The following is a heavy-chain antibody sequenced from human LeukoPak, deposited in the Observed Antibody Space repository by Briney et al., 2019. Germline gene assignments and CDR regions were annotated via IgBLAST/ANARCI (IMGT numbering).Heavy chain of an antibody. CDR1: GFTFSSYS. Sequence: GGSLRLSSAASGFTFSSYSMNWVRQAPGKGLEWVSAISGSGGSTYYADSVKGRFTISRDNAKNSLYLQMNSLRAEDTAVYYCAELGITMIGGVWGKGTTVTISS. J-gene: IGHJ6*04. CDR2: ISGSGGST. CDR3: AELGITMIGGV. D-gene: IGHD3-10*02. V-gene: IGHV3-21*01.